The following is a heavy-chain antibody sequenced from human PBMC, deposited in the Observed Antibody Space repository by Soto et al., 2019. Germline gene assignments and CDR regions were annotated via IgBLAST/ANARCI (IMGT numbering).Heavy chain of an antibody. CDR1: GFTFSNHA. Sequence: GGSLRLSCATSGFTFSNHAMSWLRQAPGKGLEWVSAISASGGGTYYADSVKDRFTISRDNSKNTLYLQTNSLRAEDTAVYYCAKGLGGSQGRWFDPWGQGTLVTVSS. CDR2: ISASGGGT. V-gene: IGHV3-23*01. CDR3: AKGLGGSQGRWFDP. D-gene: IGHD3-9*01. J-gene: IGHJ5*02.